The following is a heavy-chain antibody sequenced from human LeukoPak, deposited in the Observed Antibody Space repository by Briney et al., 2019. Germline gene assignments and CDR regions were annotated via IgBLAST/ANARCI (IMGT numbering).Heavy chain of an antibody. D-gene: IGHD2-2*01. J-gene: IGHJ6*02. CDR2: IWYDGSNK. Sequence: GRSLRLSCAASGFTFSSYGMHWVRQAPGKGLEWVAVIWYDGSNKYYADSVKGRFTISRDNSKNTLYLQVNSLRAEDTAVYYCARDFRTSVNYYYYGMDVWGQGTTVTVSS. V-gene: IGHV3-33*01. CDR1: GFTFSSYG. CDR3: ARDFRTSVNYYYYGMDV.